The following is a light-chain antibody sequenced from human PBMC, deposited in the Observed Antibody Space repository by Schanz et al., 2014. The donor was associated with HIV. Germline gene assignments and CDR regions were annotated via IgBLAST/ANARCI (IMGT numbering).Light chain of an antibody. J-gene: IGLJ3*02. CDR3: SSFRSNTTWV. Sequence: QSALTQPPSASGSPGQSVTISCTGTSSDVGGYNYVSWYQQHPGKAPKLMIYDVNNRPSGVPDRFSGSKSGNTASLTVSGLQAEDEADYYCSSFRSNTTWVFGGGTKLTVL. CDR1: SSDVGGYNY. V-gene: IGLV2-8*01. CDR2: DVN.